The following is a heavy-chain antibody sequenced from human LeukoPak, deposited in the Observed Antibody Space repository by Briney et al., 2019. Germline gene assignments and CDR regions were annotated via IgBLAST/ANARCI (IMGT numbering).Heavy chain of an antibody. D-gene: IGHD3-16*01. Sequence: SQTLSLXCTVSGGSISSGSYYWHWIRQPAGKGLEWIGHIYTSGTTNYNPSLKSRVTISLDTSKNQFSLKLSSVSAADTAVYYCARDTTFSSQPPDFFDSWGQGTLVTVSS. CDR3: ARDTTFSSQPPDFFDS. V-gene: IGHV4-61*09. J-gene: IGHJ4*02. CDR1: GGSISSGSYY. CDR2: IYTSGTT.